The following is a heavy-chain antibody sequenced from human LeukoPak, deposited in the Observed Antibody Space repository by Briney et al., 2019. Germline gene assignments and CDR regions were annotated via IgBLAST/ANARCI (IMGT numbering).Heavy chain of an antibody. J-gene: IGHJ4*02. CDR1: GGSISSYY. D-gene: IGHD4-23*01. V-gene: IGHV4-59*01. CDR3: ARGYGGTFDY. Sequence: SETLSLTCTVSGGSISSYYWSWIRQPPGKGLEWIGYIYYSGSTNYNPSLKSRVTISVDTSKNQFSLKLSSVTAADTAVYYCARGYGGTFDYWSQGTLVTVSS. CDR2: IYYSGST.